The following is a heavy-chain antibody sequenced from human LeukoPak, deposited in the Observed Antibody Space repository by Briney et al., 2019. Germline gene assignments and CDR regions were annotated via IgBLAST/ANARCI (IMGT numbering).Heavy chain of an antibody. CDR1: GGSFSNYY. CDR2: ITHSGST. Sequence: SETLSLTCAVYGGSFSNYYWSWIRQSPGKGLEWIGEITHSGSTNYNPSLKSRVTISVDTSKNQFSLKVSSVSAADTAVYYCARAYSSSWYWNWFDPWGQGTLVTVSS. D-gene: IGHD6-13*01. CDR3: ARAYSSSWYWNWFDP. J-gene: IGHJ5*02. V-gene: IGHV4-34*01.